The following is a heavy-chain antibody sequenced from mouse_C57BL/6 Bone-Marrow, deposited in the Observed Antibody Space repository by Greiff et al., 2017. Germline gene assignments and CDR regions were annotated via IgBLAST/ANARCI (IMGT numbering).Heavy chain of an antibody. CDR2: LDPEDGDT. V-gene: IGHV14-1*01. J-gene: IGHJ1*03. D-gene: IGHD2-4*01. CDR3: TRDDYDCHWYFDV. CDR1: GFNIQDYY. Sequence: VQLQQSGAELVRPGASVKLSCTASGFNIQDYYMHWVKQRPEQGLEWIGRLDPEDGDTEYAPKFQGKATMTADTSSNPAYLQLSSLTSEDTAVYYCTRDDYDCHWYFDVWGTGTTVTVSS.